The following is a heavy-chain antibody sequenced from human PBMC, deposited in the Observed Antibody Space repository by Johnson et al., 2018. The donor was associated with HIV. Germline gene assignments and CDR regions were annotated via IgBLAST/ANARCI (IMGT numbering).Heavy chain of an antibody. D-gene: IGHD2-8*01. CDR2: ISYDGSYK. CDR3: ARSVNAGRPFDI. J-gene: IGHJ3*02. CDR1: GFTFSNYA. Sequence: QVQLVESGGGVVQPGRSLRLSCAASGFTFSNYAMHWVRQAPGKGLEWLSVISYDGSYKYYADSVKGRFTISRDNSKNTLYLQMNSLRAEDTAVYYCARSVNAGRPFDIWGQGTLVTVSS. V-gene: IGHV3-30*04.